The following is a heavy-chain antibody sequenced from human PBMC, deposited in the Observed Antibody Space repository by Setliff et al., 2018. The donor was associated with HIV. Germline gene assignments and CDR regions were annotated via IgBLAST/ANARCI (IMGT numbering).Heavy chain of an antibody. J-gene: IGHJ4*02. Sequence: PSETLSLTCTVSGGSITSHYWSWIRQPPGKGLEWIGYIYYNGNTNYNPSLKSRVTISVDTSKNQFSLKLSSVTAADTAVYYCARQWVGYYDILTGYYDYWGQGALVTVSS. CDR3: ARQWVGYYDILTGYYDY. D-gene: IGHD3-9*01. V-gene: IGHV4-59*08. CDR2: IYYNGNT. CDR1: GGSITSHY.